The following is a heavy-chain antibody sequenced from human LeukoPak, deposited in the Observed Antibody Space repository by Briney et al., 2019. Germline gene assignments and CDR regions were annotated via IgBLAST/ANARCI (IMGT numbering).Heavy chain of an antibody. Sequence: PSETLSLTCTVSGGSISSGSYYWGWIRQPPGKGLEWIGSIYHSGSTYYNPSLKSRVTISVDTSKNQFSLKLSSVTAADTAVYYCAREAPKYQLLDQHPNWFDPWGQGTLVTVSS. CDR1: GGSISSGSYY. CDR2: IYHSGST. CDR3: AREAPKYQLLDQHPNWFDP. V-gene: IGHV4-39*07. J-gene: IGHJ5*02. D-gene: IGHD2-2*02.